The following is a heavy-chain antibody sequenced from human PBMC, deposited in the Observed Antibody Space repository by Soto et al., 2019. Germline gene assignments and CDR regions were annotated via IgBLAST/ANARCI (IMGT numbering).Heavy chain of an antibody. J-gene: IGHJ4*02. CDR3: AREPKPFLTGYYDL. D-gene: IGHD3-9*01. V-gene: IGHV3-9*03. Sequence: VQLVESGGGLVQPGGSLRLSCAASGFTLDDYTMHWVRQAPGKGLEWVAGVGWNGGDIVYADSVKGRFTVSRDNTKNTVFLQMNSLRPDDMAFYFCAREPKPFLTGYYDLWGQGTLVTVSS. CDR2: VGWNGGDI. CDR1: GFTLDDYT.